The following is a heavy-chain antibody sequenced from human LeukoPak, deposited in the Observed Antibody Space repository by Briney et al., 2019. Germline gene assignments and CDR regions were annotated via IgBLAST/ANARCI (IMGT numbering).Heavy chain of an antibody. CDR1: GGSITSNN. V-gene: IGHV3-23*01. J-gene: IGHJ4*02. CDR2: ISGSGGST. Sequence: ETLSLTCAVSGGSITSNNWWNWVRQPPGKGLEWVSAISGSGGSTYYADSVKGRFTISRDNSKNTLYLQMNSLRAEDTAVYYCAKALYCSSTSCHLAFDYWGQGTLVTVSS. D-gene: IGHD2-2*01. CDR3: AKALYCSSTSCHLAFDY.